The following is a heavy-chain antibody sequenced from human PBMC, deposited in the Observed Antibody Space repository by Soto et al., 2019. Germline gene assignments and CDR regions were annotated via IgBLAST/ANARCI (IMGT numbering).Heavy chain of an antibody. D-gene: IGHD1-26*01. Sequence: EGQLVESGGGLVQPGGSLRLSCATSGFTFSTYWFNWVRQAPGKGLVWVSLINPDGSTTTYAVSVKGRFTIPRDNAKNTVDLQMNSPSVEDTAHYYCAGDLGGSPHYWGQGPRVTVAS. CDR1: GFTFSTYW. J-gene: IGHJ4*02. CDR3: AGDLGGSPHY. CDR2: INPDGSTT. V-gene: IGHV3-74*01.